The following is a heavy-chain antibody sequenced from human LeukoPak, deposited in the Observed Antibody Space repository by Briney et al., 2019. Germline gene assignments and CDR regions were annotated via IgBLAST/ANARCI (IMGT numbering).Heavy chain of an antibody. J-gene: IGHJ4*02. V-gene: IGHV3-48*03. D-gene: IGHD3-10*01. CDR2: ISSSGSTI. Sequence: GGSLRLSCAASGFTFSSYEMNWVRQAPGKGLEWVSYISSSGSTIYYADSVKGRFTISRDNAKNSLYLEMNSLRAEDAAVYYCARDLVVRGPDNWGQGTLVTVSS. CDR3: ARDLVVRGPDN. CDR1: GFTFSSYE.